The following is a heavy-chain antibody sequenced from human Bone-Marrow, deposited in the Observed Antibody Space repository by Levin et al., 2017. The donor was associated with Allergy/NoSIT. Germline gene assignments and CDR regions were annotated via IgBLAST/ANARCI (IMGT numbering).Heavy chain of an antibody. CDR1: GITFSDYG. J-gene: IGHJ6*03. Sequence: GASVKVSCAASGITFSDYGMHWVRQAPGKGLEWVAVIWYDGSNTDYANSVKGRFTISRDNSKNTLYLQMNSLGVEDTAVYYCARDPGFPRFYYYYMDVWGKGTTVTVSS. CDR2: IWYDGSNT. V-gene: IGHV3-33*01. CDR3: ARDPGFPRFYYYYMDV. D-gene: IGHD1-1*01.